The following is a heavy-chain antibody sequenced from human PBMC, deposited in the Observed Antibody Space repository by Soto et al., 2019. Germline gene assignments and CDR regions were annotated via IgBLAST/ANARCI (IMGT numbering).Heavy chain of an antibody. D-gene: IGHD2-15*01. CDR1: GFTFSSYW. CDR3: ARDRRYCSGGSCYPSYFDY. CDR2: INQDGSEK. V-gene: IGHV3-7*01. J-gene: IGHJ4*02. Sequence: GGSLRLSCAASGFTFSSYWMSWVRQAPGKGLEWVANINQDGSEKYYVDSVKGRFTIPRDKAKNSRFLQMNSLRAEDTAVYYCARDRRYCSGGSCYPSYFDYWGQGTLVTVSS.